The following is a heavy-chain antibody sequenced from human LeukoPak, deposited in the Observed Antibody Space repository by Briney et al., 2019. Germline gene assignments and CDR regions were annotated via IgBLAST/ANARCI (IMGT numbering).Heavy chain of an antibody. CDR1: GFTFSSYA. CDR3: ARSRAGVWYFGY. V-gene: IGHV3-30*04. Sequence: GGSLRLSCAASGFTFSSYAMHWVRQAPGKGLEWVAVISYDGSNKYYADSVKGRFTISRDNSKNTLYLQMNSLRAEDTAVYYCARSRAGVWYFGYWGQGTLVTVSS. D-gene: IGHD3-10*01. CDR2: ISYDGSNK. J-gene: IGHJ4*02.